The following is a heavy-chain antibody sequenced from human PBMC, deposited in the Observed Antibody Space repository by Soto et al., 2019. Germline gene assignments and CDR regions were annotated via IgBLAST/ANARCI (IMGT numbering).Heavy chain of an antibody. CDR3: ANVANYYDSSGYLPSDD. V-gene: IGHV3-30*18. CDR2: VSNDGSNK. D-gene: IGHD3-22*01. Sequence: LXLSCGAFGFIFRFYGMHCYSQAPGKGLEWVSVVSNDGSNKYYADSVKGRFTISRDNAKNTLYLQMNSLRVEDTAVYYCANVANYYDSSGYLPSDDWGQGTLVTVSS. J-gene: IGHJ4*02. CDR1: GFIFRFYG.